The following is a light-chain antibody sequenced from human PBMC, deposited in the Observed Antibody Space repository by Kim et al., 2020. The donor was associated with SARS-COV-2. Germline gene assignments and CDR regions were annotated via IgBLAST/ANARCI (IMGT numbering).Light chain of an antibody. CDR1: QSVSSY. CDR3: QQRSNWPLT. J-gene: IGKJ4*01. V-gene: IGKV3-11*01. CDR2: DTF. Sequence: LAPRERAPLSCRASQSVSSYLAWYQHKPGQPPRLLIYDTFNRATGIPARFSGSGSGTDFTLTISSLEPEDFAVYYCQQRSNWPLTFGGGTKVDIK.